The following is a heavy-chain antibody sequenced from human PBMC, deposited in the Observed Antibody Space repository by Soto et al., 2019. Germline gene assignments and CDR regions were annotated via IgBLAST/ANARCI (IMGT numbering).Heavy chain of an antibody. D-gene: IGHD3-16*01. CDR2: ISGSGGST. CDR3: AEAPLFAVYYMDV. V-gene: IGHV3-23*01. J-gene: IGHJ6*03. Sequence: PGGSLRLSCAASGFTFSSYSMSWVRQAPGKGLEWVSAISGSGGSTYYADSVKGRFTISRDNSKNTLYLQMNSLRAEDTLVYYCAEAPLFAVYYMDVGGKWTTVTDSS. CDR1: GFTFSSYS.